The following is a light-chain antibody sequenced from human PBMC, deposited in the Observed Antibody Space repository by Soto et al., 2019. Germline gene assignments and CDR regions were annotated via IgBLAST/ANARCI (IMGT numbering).Light chain of an antibody. V-gene: IGLV1-51*01. Sequence: QSVLTQSPSVSAAPGQKVSISCSGSSSNIGDRYVSWYQQLPGTAPKLLIYDNDKRPSGIPDRFSGSKSGTSATLGITGLQTGDEADYYCGTWDNNLNTGVFGGGTKVTVL. CDR2: DND. CDR1: SSNIGDRY. J-gene: IGLJ2*01. CDR3: GTWDNNLNTGV.